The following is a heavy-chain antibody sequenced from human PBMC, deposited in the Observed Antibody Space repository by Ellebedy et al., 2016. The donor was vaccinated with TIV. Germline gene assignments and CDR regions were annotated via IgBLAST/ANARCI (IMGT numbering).Heavy chain of an antibody. J-gene: IGHJ6*02. Sequence: PGGSLRLSCAASGFTFSSYAMSWVRQDPGKGLEWVSAISGSGGSTYYADSVKGRFTISRDNSKNTLYLQMNSLRAEDTAVYYCAKDTPIAARPDRYYGMDVWGQGTTVTVSS. CDR2: ISGSGGST. V-gene: IGHV3-23*01. D-gene: IGHD6-6*01. CDR3: AKDTPIAARPDRYYGMDV. CDR1: GFTFSSYA.